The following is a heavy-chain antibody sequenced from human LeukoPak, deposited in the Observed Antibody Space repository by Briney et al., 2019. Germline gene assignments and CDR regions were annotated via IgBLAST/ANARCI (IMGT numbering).Heavy chain of an antibody. CDR3: ARYGDYGFDY. J-gene: IGHJ4*02. D-gene: IGHD4-17*01. V-gene: IGHV4-59*01. CDR1: GGSISGYY. CDR2: IFYTGST. Sequence: SETLSLTCTVSGGSISGYYWSWIRQPPGKGLEWIGYIFYTGSTNYNPSLKSRVTISVDTSKNQFSLKLSSVTAADTAVYYCARYGDYGFDYWGQGTLVTVSS.